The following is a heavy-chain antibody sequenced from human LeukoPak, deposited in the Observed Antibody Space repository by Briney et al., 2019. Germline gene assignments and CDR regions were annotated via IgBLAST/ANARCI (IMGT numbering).Heavy chain of an antibody. CDR1: GFTFTTYG. J-gene: IGHJ3*02. CDR3: AKLPLGAFDI. V-gene: IGHV3-30*02. CDR2: IRYDGSDK. Sequence: GGSLRLSCEASGFTFTTYGMHWVRQVPGKGLEWVAFIRYDGSDKYYADSVKGRFTISRDNSKNTLYLQMNSLRAEDTAVYYCAKLPLGAFDIWGQGTMVTVSS.